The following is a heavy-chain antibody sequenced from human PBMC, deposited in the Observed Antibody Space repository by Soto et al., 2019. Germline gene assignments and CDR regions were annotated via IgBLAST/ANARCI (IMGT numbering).Heavy chain of an antibody. Sequence: EASVKVSCKASGYTFTSYAMHWVRQAPGQRLEWMGWINAGNGNTKYSQKFQGRVTITRDTSASTAHMELSSLRSEDTAVYYCARDVAAAGLDYWGQGTLVTISS. D-gene: IGHD6-13*01. V-gene: IGHV1-3*01. J-gene: IGHJ4*02. CDR3: ARDVAAAGLDY. CDR2: INAGNGNT. CDR1: GYTFTSYA.